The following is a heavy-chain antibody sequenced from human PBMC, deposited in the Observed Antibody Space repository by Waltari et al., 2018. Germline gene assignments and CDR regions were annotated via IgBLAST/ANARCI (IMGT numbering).Heavy chain of an antibody. J-gene: IGHJ4*02. D-gene: IGHD6-19*01. CDR2: IRYDGSNK. V-gene: IGHV3-30*02. CDR3: AKEVAGPKAFDY. Sequence: QVHLVESGGGVVQPGGSLRLSCAASGFTFSSYGMHWVRQAQGKGLEWGAFIRYDGSNKYYLDSGQGRFTVSRDNSKNTLYLQMNSLRADDTAVYYCAKEVAGPKAFDYWGQGTLVTVSS. CDR1: GFTFSSYG.